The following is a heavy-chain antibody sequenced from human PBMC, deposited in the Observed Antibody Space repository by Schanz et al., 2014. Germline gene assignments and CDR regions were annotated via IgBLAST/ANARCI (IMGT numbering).Heavy chain of an antibody. V-gene: IGHV3-23*04. CDR2: LSGSGGTT. J-gene: IGHJ4*02. Sequence: EVQLVESGGGLVKPGGSLRLSCAASGFTFSSYSMNWVRQAPGKGLEWVSALSGSGGTTHYADSVEGRFTISRDNSRNTLYLQMNSLRTEDTAVYYCASPSGYSDYGTYFDFWGQGTLVTVSS. CDR3: ASPSGYSDYGTYFDF. CDR1: GFTFSSYS. D-gene: IGHD5-12*01.